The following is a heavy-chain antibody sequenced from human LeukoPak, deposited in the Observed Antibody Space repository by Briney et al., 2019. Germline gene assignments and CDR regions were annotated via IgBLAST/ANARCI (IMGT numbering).Heavy chain of an antibody. V-gene: IGHV3-13*01. CDR1: GMTFSNHD. D-gene: IGHD1-14*01. CDR3: ATGVRPPPYNIDSWYFGL. CDR2: IGTQSDT. J-gene: IGHJ2*01. Sequence: GGSLRLSCAASGMTFSNHDMHWVRQVAGKGLEWVSTIGTQSDTFYPGSVKGRFTISRDNAKNSLYLQMINLRAGDTAVYYCATGVRPPPYNIDSWYFGLWGRGTLVTVSS.